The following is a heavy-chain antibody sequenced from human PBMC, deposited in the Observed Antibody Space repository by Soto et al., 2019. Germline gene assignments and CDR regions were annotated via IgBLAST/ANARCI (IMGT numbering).Heavy chain of an antibody. J-gene: IGHJ4*02. CDR1: GGSISSYY. D-gene: IGHD6-19*01. CDR2: IYTSGST. V-gene: IGHV4-4*07. Sequence: QVQLQESGPGLVKPSETLSLTCTVSGGSISSYYWSWIRQPAGKGLEWIGRIYTSGSTNYNTSLKSRVTMSVDTSKNQFSLKLSSVTAADSDGYCCARDGYSSGWFDYWGQGTLVTVSS. CDR3: ARDGYSSGWFDY.